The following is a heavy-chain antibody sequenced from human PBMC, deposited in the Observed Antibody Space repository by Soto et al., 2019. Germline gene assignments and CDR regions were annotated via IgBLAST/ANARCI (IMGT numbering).Heavy chain of an antibody. CDR1: GGSISSRSSY. J-gene: IGHJ5*02. CDR2: IFSGNT. CDR3: ATTRGIAVGGSFDN. D-gene: IGHD6-13*01. Sequence: SETLSLTCSVSGGSISSRSSYWGWIRQPPGKGLEWMATIFSGNTYYNPSLKSRVTMSVDTSKNQFSLKLSSVAAPDTATYYCATTRGIAVGGSFDNWGQGTLVTVSS. V-gene: IGHV4-39*01.